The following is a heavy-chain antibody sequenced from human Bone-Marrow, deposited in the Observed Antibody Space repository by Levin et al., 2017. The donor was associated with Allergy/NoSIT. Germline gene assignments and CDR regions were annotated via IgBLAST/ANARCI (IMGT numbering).Heavy chain of an antibody. CDR3: AKERYSYGRDYYYYYGMDV. D-gene: IGHD5-18*01. CDR2: ISWNSGSI. J-gene: IGHJ6*02. Sequence: PGGSLRLSCAASGFTFDDYAMHWVRQAPGKGLEWVSGISWNSGSIGYADSVKGRFTISRDNAKNSLYLQMNSLRAEDTALYYCAKERYSYGRDYYYYYGMDVWGQGTTVTVSS. V-gene: IGHV3-9*01. CDR1: GFTFDDYA.